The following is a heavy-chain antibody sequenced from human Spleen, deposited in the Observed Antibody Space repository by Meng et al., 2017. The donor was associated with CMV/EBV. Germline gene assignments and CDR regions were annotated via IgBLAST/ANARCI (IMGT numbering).Heavy chain of an antibody. Sequence: ASVKVSFKASGYTFTSYEISWVRQAPGQGLEWMGRISTYNGNTDYVQNLQGRVTMTTDTSTSTAYMELRSLRSDDTAVYYCARDLGEYDFWSGYSPTYYFDYWGQGTLVTVSS. CDR1: GYTFTSYE. D-gene: IGHD3-3*01. V-gene: IGHV1-18*01. CDR2: ISTYNGNT. J-gene: IGHJ4*02. CDR3: ARDLGEYDFWSGYSPTYYFDY.